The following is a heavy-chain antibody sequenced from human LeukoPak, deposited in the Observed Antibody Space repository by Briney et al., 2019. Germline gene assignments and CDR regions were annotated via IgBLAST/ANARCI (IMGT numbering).Heavy chain of an antibody. CDR1: GGTFSNYA. Sequence: GSSVKVSCKASGGTFSNYALSWVRQAPGQGLEWMGRIIVILGIADYAQKFQDRVTITADKSTTTVYMELSSLRSQDTAVYYCARDGMLRGVIDYSGMDVWGQGTTVTVSS. CDR3: ARDGMLRGVIDYSGMDV. V-gene: IGHV1-69*04. D-gene: IGHD3-10*01. CDR2: IIVILGIA. J-gene: IGHJ6*02.